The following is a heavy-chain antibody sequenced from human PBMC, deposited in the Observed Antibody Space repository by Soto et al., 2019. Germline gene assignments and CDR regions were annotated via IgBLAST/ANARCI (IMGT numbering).Heavy chain of an antibody. J-gene: IGHJ6*02. Sequence: GESLKISCAASGFTFSSYAMHWVRQAPGKGLEWVAVISYDGSNKYYADSVKGRFTISRDNSKNTLYLQMNSLRAEDTAVYYCARDDRYCSGGSCQRLYYYGMDVWGQGTTVTVSS. CDR1: GFTFSSYA. V-gene: IGHV3-30*04. CDR3: ARDDRYCSGGSCQRLYYYGMDV. D-gene: IGHD2-15*01. CDR2: ISYDGSNK.